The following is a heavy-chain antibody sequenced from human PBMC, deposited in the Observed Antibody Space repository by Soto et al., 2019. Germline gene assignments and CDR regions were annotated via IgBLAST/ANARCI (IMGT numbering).Heavy chain of an antibody. CDR3: TITRGDPQLHGLDY. Sequence: SETLSLTCTVSGGSISSGGYYWSWIRQHPGKGLEWIGYIYYSGSTYYNPSLKSRVTMSVDTSKNQFSLRLSSVPAVDTAIYYCTITRGDPQLHGLDYWAQGTLVTVSS. CDR2: IYYSGST. V-gene: IGHV4-31*03. CDR1: GGSISSGGYY. J-gene: IGHJ4*02. D-gene: IGHD3-10*01.